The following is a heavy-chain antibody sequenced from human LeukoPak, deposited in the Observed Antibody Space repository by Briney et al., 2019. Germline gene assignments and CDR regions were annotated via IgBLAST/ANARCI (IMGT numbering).Heavy chain of an antibody. Sequence: GGSLRLSCVASGFTFNSYAMNWVRQAPGKGLEWVAVISFDESHEYYADSVKGRFTISRDNSRNTVYLQLNSLRAEDTAVYYCAREGSGRTAYNDGLDVWGQGTMVTVSS. D-gene: IGHD3-10*01. CDR1: GFTFNSYA. CDR3: AREGSGRTAYNDGLDV. CDR2: ISFDESHE. V-gene: IGHV3-30*14. J-gene: IGHJ3*01.